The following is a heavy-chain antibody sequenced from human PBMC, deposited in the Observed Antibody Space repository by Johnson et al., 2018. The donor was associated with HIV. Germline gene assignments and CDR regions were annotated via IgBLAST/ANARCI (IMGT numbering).Heavy chain of an antibody. D-gene: IGHD5-18*01. Sequence: QVQLVESGGGVVKPGGSLRLSCAASGFTFSDYCRSCICTALRTGLRMVSYISSSDSTIYYADSVKGRFTLSRDNSKNTLYLQMNSPRAEDTAVYYCARAQWAGYSYGLLDWGQGTIVTVTS. V-gene: IGHV3-11*04. CDR3: ARAQWAGYSYGLLD. CDR1: GFTFSDYC. CDR2: ISSSDSTI. J-gene: IGHJ3*01.